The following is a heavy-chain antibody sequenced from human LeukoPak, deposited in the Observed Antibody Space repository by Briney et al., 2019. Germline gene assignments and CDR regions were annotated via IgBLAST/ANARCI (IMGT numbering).Heavy chain of an antibody. Sequence: SETLSLTCTVSGGSISNYYWCWIRQSPVKGLEWIGYIYFSGATNYNPSLKSRVTISVDTSKNQFSLKLSSVTAADTAVYYCAREDPQTTVPEGLDVWGQGTTVTVSS. J-gene: IGHJ6*02. CDR2: IYFSGAT. V-gene: IGHV4-59*01. D-gene: IGHD4-17*01. CDR1: GGSISNYY. CDR3: AREDPQTTVPEGLDV.